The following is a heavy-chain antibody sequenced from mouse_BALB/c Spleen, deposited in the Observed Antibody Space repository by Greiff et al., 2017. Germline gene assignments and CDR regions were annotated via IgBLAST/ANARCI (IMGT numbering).Heavy chain of an antibody. CDR2: ISSGGST. CDR1: GFTFSSYA. CDR3: ARGYYDYGL. Sequence: DVMLVESGGGLVKPGGSLKLSCAASGFTFSSYAMSWVRQTPEKRLEWVASISSGGSTYYPDSVKGRFTISRDNARNILYLQMSSLRSEDTAMYYCARGYYDYGLWGAGTTVTVSS. V-gene: IGHV5-6-5*01. D-gene: IGHD2-4*01. J-gene: IGHJ1*01.